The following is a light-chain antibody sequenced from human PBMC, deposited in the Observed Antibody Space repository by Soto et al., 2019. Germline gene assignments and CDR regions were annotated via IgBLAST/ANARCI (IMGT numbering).Light chain of an antibody. J-gene: IGKJ1*01. Sequence: DIVMTQSPLSLPVTPGEPASISCRSSQSLLHSNGYNYLDWYLQKPGQSPQLLIYLGSNRASGVPDRFSGSGSGTDFTLEISGVEAEDVGVYYCVQALQTPWTFGQGTKVEIK. V-gene: IGKV2-28*01. CDR3: VQALQTPWT. CDR2: LGS. CDR1: QSLLHSNGYNY.